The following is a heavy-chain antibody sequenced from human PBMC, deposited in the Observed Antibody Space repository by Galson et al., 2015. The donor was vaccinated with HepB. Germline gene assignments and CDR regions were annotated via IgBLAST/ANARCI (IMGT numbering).Heavy chain of an antibody. CDR3: ARVGVAAADYYFDH. CDR2: IKQDGSEK. J-gene: IGHJ4*02. Sequence: SLRLSCAASGITFSSYWMSWVRQAPGKGLEWVANIKQDGSEKYYVDSVKGRFTISRDNAKNSLYLQMNSLRAEDTAVYYCARVGVAAADYYFDHWGQGTLVTVSS. CDR1: GITFSSYW. D-gene: IGHD6-13*01. V-gene: IGHV3-7*01.